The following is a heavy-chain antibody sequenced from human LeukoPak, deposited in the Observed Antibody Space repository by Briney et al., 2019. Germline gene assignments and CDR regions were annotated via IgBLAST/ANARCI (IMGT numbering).Heavy chain of an antibody. CDR3: ARIAVAGTGYYYYMDV. CDR2: ISGSGGST. Sequence: GGSLRLSCAASGFTFSSYAMSWVRQAPGKGLEWVSGISGSGGSTYYADSVKGRFTISRDNSKNTLYLQMNSLRAEDTAVYYCARIAVAGTGYYYYMDVWGKGTTVTVSS. D-gene: IGHD6-19*01. CDR1: GFTFSSYA. J-gene: IGHJ6*03. V-gene: IGHV3-23*01.